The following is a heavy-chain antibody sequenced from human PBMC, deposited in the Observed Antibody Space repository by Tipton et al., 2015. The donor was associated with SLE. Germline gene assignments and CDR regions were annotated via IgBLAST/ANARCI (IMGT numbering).Heavy chain of an antibody. V-gene: IGHV3-33*01. J-gene: IGHJ4*02. D-gene: IGHD2-8*01. CDR3: ASILGNTNPSDF. CDR2: IWYDGSNK. CDR1: GFTFSTSA. Sequence: SLRLSCAASGFTFSTSAMHWARQAPGKGLEWVAVIWYDGSNKFYADSVRGRFTISRDNSKNTLSLQMDSLRPEDTSIYYCASILGNTNPSDFWGQGTLVTVSS.